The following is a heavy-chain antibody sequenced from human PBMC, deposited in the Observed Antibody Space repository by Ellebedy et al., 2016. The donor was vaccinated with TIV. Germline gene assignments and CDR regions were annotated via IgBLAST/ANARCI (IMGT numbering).Heavy chain of an antibody. J-gene: IGHJ3*02. CDR1: GLTFSNFG. D-gene: IGHD4-17*01. CDR2: IHGRGGGT. Sequence: PGGSLRLSCAASGLTFSNFGMSWVRQSPVTGLEWVAGIHGRGGGTYYADSVKGRFTISRDNSKSTVYLQMNSLRVEDTAIYYCGKDPNGDYIGTFDMWGRGTKVTVSS. V-gene: IGHV3-23*01. CDR3: GKDPNGDYIGTFDM.